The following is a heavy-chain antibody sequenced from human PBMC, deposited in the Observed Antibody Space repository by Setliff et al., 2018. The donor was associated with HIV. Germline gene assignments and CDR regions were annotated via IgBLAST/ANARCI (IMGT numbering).Heavy chain of an antibody. Sequence: PSVKVSCKASGYTFTSYYMHWVRQAPGQGLEWMGIINPSGDSTSYAQKFQGRVTMTRDTSTNTVYMELSSLRSDDTAVYYCARVLHCGGDCYTDAFDIWGQGTTVTVSS. CDR1: GYTFTSYY. J-gene: IGHJ3*02. D-gene: IGHD2-21*01. CDR2: INPSGDST. V-gene: IGHV1-46*01. CDR3: ARVLHCGGDCYTDAFDI.